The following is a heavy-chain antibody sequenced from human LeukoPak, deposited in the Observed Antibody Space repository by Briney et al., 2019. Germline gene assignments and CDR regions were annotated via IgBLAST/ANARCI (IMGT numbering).Heavy chain of an antibody. CDR3: ARVAYDFWSGYPIDY. Sequence: SETLSLTCTVSGGSISSYYWSWIRQPPGKGLEWIGYIYYSGSTYYNPSLKSRVTISVDTSKNQFSLKLSSVTAADTAVYYCARVAYDFWSGYPIDYWGQGTLVTVSS. D-gene: IGHD3-3*01. V-gene: IGHV4-30-4*08. CDR1: GGSISSYY. CDR2: IYYSGST. J-gene: IGHJ4*02.